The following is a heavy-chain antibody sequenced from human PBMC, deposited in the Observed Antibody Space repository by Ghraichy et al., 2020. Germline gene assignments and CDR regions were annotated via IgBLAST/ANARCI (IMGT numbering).Heavy chain of an antibody. V-gene: IGHV3-30*18. J-gene: IGHJ6*02. CDR1: GFTFSSYG. CDR2: ISYDGSNK. D-gene: IGHD3-3*01. CDR3: AKVGGITIFGVVISPYYYYYGMDV. Sequence: GGSLRLSCAASGFTFSSYGMHWVRQAPGKGLEWVAVISYDGSNKYYADSVKGRFTISRDNSKNTLYLQMNSLRAEDTAVYYCAKVGGITIFGVVISPYYYYYGMDVWGQGTTVTVSS.